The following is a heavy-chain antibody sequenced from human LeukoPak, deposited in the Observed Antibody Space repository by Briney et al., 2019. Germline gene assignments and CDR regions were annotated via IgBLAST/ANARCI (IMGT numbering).Heavy chain of an antibody. V-gene: IGHV4-59*01. CDR3: ARGGFRWFDP. Sequence: SETLSLTCTVSGGSISSYYWSWIRQPPGKGLEWIGYIYYSGSTNYNPSLKSRVTISVDTSKNQFSLKLSSVTAADTAVYYCARGGFRWFDPWGQGTLVTVSP. J-gene: IGHJ5*02. CDR1: GGSISSYY. CDR2: IYYSGST.